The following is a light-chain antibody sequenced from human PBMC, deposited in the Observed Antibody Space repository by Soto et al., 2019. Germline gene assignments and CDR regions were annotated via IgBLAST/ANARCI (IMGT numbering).Light chain of an antibody. CDR2: HAS. Sequence: DIQMTQSPSTLSASVGYRFTITCRAIHIISSWLAGYHQKPGKAAKILIYHASSCESGVPSRLSGSGPGTEFPLTISSLQPDDFATYYFQQYDTXSYAFVQGT. CDR3: QQYDTXSYA. CDR1: HIISSW. V-gene: IGKV1-5*01. J-gene: IGKJ2*01.